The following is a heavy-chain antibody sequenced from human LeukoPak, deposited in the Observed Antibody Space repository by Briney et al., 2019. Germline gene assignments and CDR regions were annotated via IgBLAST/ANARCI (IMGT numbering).Heavy chain of an antibody. D-gene: IGHD6-19*01. Sequence: GGSLRLSCAASGFTFSSYAMSWVRQAPGKGLEWVSAISGSGGSTYYADSVKGRFTISRDNSKNTLYLQMNSLRAEDTAVYYCAKDRARSGWYGDNWFDPWGQGTLVTVSS. CDR2: ISGSGGST. J-gene: IGHJ5*02. V-gene: IGHV3-23*01. CDR3: AKDRARSGWYGDNWFDP. CDR1: GFTFSSYA.